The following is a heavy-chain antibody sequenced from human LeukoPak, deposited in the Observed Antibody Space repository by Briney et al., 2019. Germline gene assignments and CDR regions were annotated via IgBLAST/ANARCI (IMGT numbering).Heavy chain of an antibody. D-gene: IGHD2-2*01. CDR3: ARDPGGYCSSTSCLYFDY. CDR2: INPSGGST. CDR1: GYTFTGYY. Sequence: ASVKVSCKASGYTFTGYYMHWVRQAPGQGLEWMGIINPSGGSTSYAQKFQGRVTMTRDTSTSTVYMELSSLRSEDTAVYYCARDPGGYCSSTSCLYFDYWGQGTLVTVSS. J-gene: IGHJ4*02. V-gene: IGHV1-46*01.